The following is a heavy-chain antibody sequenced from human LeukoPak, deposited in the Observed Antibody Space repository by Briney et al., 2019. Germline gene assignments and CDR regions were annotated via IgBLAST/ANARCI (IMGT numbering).Heavy chain of an antibody. CDR2: MYPGESDT. Sequence: GGSLRLSCKGSGYTFTDYWIGWVRQMPGKGREWMGIMYPGESDTIYSPSFEGKVTISADKSISTAYLQWSSLKASDTAMYYCARRSEPHDYWGQGTLVTVSS. J-gene: IGHJ4*02. V-gene: IGHV5-51*01. CDR1: GYTFTDYW. CDR3: ARRSEPHDY. D-gene: IGHD1-14*01.